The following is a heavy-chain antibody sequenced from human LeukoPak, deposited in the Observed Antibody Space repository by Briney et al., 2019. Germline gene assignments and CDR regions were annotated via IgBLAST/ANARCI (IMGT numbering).Heavy chain of an antibody. CDR2: ISAYNGNT. CDR1: GYTFTSYG. V-gene: IGHV1-18*01. D-gene: IGHD3-3*01. Sequence: GASVKVSCKASGYTFTSYGISWVRQAPGQGLEWMGWISAYNGNTNYAQKLQGRVTMTTDTSTSTAYMELRSLRSDDTAVYYCARVSYDFWSGYSGGMDVWGQGTTVTVSS. CDR3: ARVSYDFWSGYSGGMDV. J-gene: IGHJ6*02.